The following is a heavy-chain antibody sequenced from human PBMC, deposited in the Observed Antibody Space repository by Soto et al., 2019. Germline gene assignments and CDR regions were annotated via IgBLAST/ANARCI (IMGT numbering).Heavy chain of an antibody. CDR1: GFTFSSYA. D-gene: IGHD4-17*01. CDR3: ATDLGLRWYFDY. Sequence: QVQLVESGGGVVQPGRSLRLSCAASGFTFSSYAMHWVRQAPGKGMEWVAVISYDGSNKYYADSVKGRFTISRDNSKNTLYPQMNSLRAEDTAVYYCATDLGLRWYFDYWGQGTLVTFSS. CDR2: ISYDGSNK. J-gene: IGHJ4*02. V-gene: IGHV3-30-3*01.